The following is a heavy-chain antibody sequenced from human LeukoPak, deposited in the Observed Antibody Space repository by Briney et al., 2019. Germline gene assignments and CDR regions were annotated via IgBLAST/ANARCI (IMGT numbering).Heavy chain of an antibody. V-gene: IGHV3-23*01. CDR3: AKQTLWGYYDY. CDR2: ISGSGGST. CDR1: GFTFSSYA. D-gene: IGHD3-22*01. Sequence: GGSLRLSCAASGFTFSSYAMSWVRQAPGKGLEWVSAISGSGGSTYYADSVKGRLTISRDNSKNTLYLLMNSLRAEDTAVYYCAKQTLWGYYDYWGQGTLVTVSS. J-gene: IGHJ4*02.